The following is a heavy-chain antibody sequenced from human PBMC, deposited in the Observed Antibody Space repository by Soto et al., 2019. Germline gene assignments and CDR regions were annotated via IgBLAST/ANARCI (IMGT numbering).Heavy chain of an antibody. Sequence: QVQLVQSGAEVKKPGSSVKVSCKASGGTFSSYAISWVRQAPGQGLEWMGGIIPIFGTADYAQKFQGRVTIPAGESTSTAYVELSSLRSEDTAVYYCAKNPENYYYGMDVWGQGTTVTVSS. CDR1: GGTFSSYA. CDR2: IIPIFGTA. V-gene: IGHV1-69*12. J-gene: IGHJ6*02. CDR3: AKNPENYYYGMDV.